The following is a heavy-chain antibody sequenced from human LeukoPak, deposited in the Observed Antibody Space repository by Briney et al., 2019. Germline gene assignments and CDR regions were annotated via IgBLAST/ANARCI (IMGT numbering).Heavy chain of an antibody. Sequence: GGSLRLSCAASGFTFSSYAMSWVRQAPGKGLEWVSAISATASNTYYADSVKGRFTISRDNSKNTLYLQMNTLRAEDTAVYYCAKVDKPDAFDIWGQGTMVTVSS. CDR1: GFTFSSYA. CDR2: ISATASNT. CDR3: AKVDKPDAFDI. V-gene: IGHV3-23*01. J-gene: IGHJ3*02.